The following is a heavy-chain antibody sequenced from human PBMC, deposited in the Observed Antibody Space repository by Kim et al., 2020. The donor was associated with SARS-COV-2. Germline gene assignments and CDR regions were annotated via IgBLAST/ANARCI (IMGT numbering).Heavy chain of an antibody. CDR2: ISGDGGIT. CDR3: AKDTEPELYSSSLFDY. V-gene: IGHV3-43*02. D-gene: IGHD6-13*01. CDR1: GFTFDDYA. Sequence: GGSLRLSCAASGFTFDDYAMHWVRQAPGKGLEWVSLISGDGGITYYADSVKGRFTISRDNSKNSLYLQMNSLRTEDTALYYCAKDTEPELYSSSLFDYWGQGTLVTVSS. J-gene: IGHJ4*02.